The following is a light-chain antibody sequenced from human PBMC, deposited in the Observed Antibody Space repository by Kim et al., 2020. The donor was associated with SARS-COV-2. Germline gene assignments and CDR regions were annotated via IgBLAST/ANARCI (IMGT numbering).Light chain of an antibody. Sequence: ASVVDRVTITCRASQGISSYLAWYQHRPVKAPQLLIYSEATLQSVVASRFSGSGSGTDFTLSISSLQPEDFATYYCQQLNSYPITFGQGTRLEIK. CDR3: QQLNSYPIT. CDR2: SEA. J-gene: IGKJ5*01. V-gene: IGKV1-9*01. CDR1: QGISSY.